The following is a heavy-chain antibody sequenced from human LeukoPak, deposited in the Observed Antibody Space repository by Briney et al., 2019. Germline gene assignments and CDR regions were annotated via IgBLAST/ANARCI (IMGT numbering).Heavy chain of an antibody. CDR1: GYTFTGYY. J-gene: IGHJ6*03. V-gene: IGHV1-2*02. CDR3: ARIPDMVRGLFYNYYSYMDV. Sequence: GASVKVSCKGCGYTFTGYYLHWVGQAAGQGLAWMGCVNPNSGDTNYAQKFQGRVTMTRDTSISTVYMELSRLRSDDTAVYYCARIPDMVRGLFYNYYSYMDVWGKGTTVTISS. D-gene: IGHD3-10*01. CDR2: VNPNSGDT.